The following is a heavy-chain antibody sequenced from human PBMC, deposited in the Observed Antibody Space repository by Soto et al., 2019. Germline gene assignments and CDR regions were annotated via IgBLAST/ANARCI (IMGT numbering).Heavy chain of an antibody. D-gene: IGHD2-2*01. CDR2: INAGNGNT. CDR3: ARYAADDIVVVPSAMGYYYYYMDC. Sequence: ASVKVSCKASGYTFTSYAMHWVRQAPGQRLEWMGWINAGNGNTKYSQKFQGRVTITRDTSASTAYMELSSRRSEDTAVYYCARYAADDIVVVPSAMGYYYYYMDCWGTGTTVTVSS. V-gene: IGHV1-3*01. J-gene: IGHJ6*03. CDR1: GYTFTSYA.